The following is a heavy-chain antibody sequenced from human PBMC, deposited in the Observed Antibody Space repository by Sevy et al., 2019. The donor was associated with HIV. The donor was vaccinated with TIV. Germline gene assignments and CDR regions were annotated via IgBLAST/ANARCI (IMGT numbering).Heavy chain of an antibody. Sequence: GGSLRLSCAASGFTFSSYAMSWVRQAPGKGLEWVSAISGSGGSTYYADSVKGRFTISRDNSKNTRYLQMNSLRAEDTAVYYCAKALYYDSSGYLVRDAFDIWGQGTMVTVSS. CDR3: AKALYYDSSGYLVRDAFDI. D-gene: IGHD3-22*01. CDR1: GFTFSSYA. CDR2: ISGSGGST. V-gene: IGHV3-23*01. J-gene: IGHJ3*02.